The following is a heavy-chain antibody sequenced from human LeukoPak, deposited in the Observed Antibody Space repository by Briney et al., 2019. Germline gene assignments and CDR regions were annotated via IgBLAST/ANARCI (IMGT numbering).Heavy chain of an antibody. J-gene: IGHJ4*02. Sequence: GRSLRLSCAASGFTFSSYAMHWVRQAPGKGLEWVAVISYDGSNKYYADSVKGRFTISRDNSKNTLYLQMNSLRAEDTAVYYCANDYGDYLFYFDYWGQGTLVTVSS. CDR3: ANDYGDYLFYFDY. D-gene: IGHD4-17*01. CDR2: ISYDGSNK. CDR1: GFTFSSYA. V-gene: IGHV3-30*04.